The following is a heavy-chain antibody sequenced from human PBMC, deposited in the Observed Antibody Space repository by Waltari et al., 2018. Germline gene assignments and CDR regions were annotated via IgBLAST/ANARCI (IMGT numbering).Heavy chain of an antibody. V-gene: IGHV4-39*01. CDR1: GGSISSSSYY. CDR3: ASRGYSYGFYYYGMDV. J-gene: IGHJ6*02. CDR2: IYYSGST. Sequence: QLQLQESGPGLVKPSETLSLTCTVSGGSISSSSYYWGWIRQPPGKGLEWIGSIYYSGSTYYNPSLKSRVTISVDTSKNQFSLELSSVTAADTAVYYCASRGYSYGFYYYGMDVWGQGTTVTVSS. D-gene: IGHD5-18*01.